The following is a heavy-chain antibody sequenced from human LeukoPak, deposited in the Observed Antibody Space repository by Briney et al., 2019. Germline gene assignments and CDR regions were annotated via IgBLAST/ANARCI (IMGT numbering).Heavy chain of an antibody. CDR1: GGSISSYH. V-gene: IGHV4-59*01. CDR3: ARDGGSSSWYPFDY. CDR2: IYYSGST. D-gene: IGHD6-13*01. Sequence: PSETLSLTCTVSGGSISSYHWSWIRQPPGKGLEWIGYIYYSGSTNYNPSLKSRVTISIETCKKQFSLKLSSVTAADTAVYYSARDGGSSSWYPFDYWGQGTLVTVSS. J-gene: IGHJ4*02.